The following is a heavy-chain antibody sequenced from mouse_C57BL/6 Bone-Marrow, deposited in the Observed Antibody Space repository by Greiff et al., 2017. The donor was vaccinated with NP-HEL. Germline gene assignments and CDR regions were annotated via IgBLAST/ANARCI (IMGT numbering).Heavy chain of an antibody. J-gene: IGHJ2*01. Sequence: DVMLVESGGGLVQPGGSMKLSCVASGFTFSNYWMNWVRQSPEKGLEWVAQIRLKSDNYATHYAESVTGRFTISRDDSKSSVYLQMDNLRAEDTGIYYDAGGYRDYFDCWGQSTTLTFSS. D-gene: IGHD2-2*01. CDR3: AGGYRDYFDC. CDR2: IRLKSDNYAT. V-gene: IGHV6-3*01. CDR1: GFTFSNYW.